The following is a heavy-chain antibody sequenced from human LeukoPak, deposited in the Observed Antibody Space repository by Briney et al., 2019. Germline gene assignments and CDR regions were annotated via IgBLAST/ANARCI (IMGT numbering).Heavy chain of an antibody. Sequence: ASVKISCKSSGYTFSDYYIHWVRRAPGGGLQWLGRVDPEDAKAVYSENLQGRVTITADSFSDSTYMFLSSLTSEDTAFYYCATSGRSSLAFDVWGQGTVTVSS. CDR1: GYTFSDYY. J-gene: IGHJ3*01. CDR2: VDPEDAKA. D-gene: IGHD3-10*01. CDR3: ATSGRSSLAFDV. V-gene: IGHV1-69-2*01.